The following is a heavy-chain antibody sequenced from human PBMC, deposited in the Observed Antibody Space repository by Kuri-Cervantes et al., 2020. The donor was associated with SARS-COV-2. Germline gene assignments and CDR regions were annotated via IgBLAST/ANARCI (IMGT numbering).Heavy chain of an antibody. CDR3: ARVGRFLEWLLSVGGYYYYMDV. CDR2: IYHTGST. V-gene: IGHV4-34*01. CDR1: NGSLSGYH. Sequence: SETLSLTCAVYNGSLSGYHWSWIRQSPGKGLEWLGEIYHTGSTNYNPSLKSRISISVDTTKNQFSLRLKSVTAADTAVYYCARVGRFLEWLLSVGGYYYYMDVWGKGTTVTVSS. J-gene: IGHJ6*03. D-gene: IGHD3-3*01.